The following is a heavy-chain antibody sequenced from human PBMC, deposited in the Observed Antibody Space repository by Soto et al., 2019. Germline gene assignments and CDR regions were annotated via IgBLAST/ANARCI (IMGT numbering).Heavy chain of an antibody. V-gene: IGHV4-34*01. Sequence: SETLSLTCAVFSESFSGYDWSWIRQPPGKGLEWIGEINHSGSTNYNPSLKSRVTISVDTSKNQLSLKLSSVTAADTAVYYCARRRSSGWYYFDYWGQGTTVTVSS. J-gene: IGHJ4*02. CDR2: INHSGST. D-gene: IGHD6-19*01. CDR1: SESFSGYD. CDR3: ARRRSSGWYYFDY.